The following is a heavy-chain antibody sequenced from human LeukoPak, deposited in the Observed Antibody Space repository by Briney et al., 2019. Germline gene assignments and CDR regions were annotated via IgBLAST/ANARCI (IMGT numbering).Heavy chain of an antibody. J-gene: IGHJ4*02. CDR1: GYTFTGYY. Sequence: ASVKVSCKASGYTFTGYYMHWVRQAPGQGLEGMGWINPNSGGTNYAQKFQGRVTMTRDTSISTAYMELSRLRSDDTAVYYCARDPGDGYKYFDYWGQGTLVTVSS. CDR2: INPNSGGT. CDR3: ARDPGDGYKYFDY. D-gene: IGHD5-24*01. V-gene: IGHV1-2*02.